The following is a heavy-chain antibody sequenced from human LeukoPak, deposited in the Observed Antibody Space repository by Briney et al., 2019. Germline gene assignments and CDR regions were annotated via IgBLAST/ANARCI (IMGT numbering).Heavy chain of an antibody. Sequence: ASVKVSCKASGGTFSSYAISWVRQAPGQGLEWMGWISAYNGNTNYAQKLQGRVTMTTDTSTSTAYMELRSLRSDDTAVYYCARSRRGTTGRDAFDIWGQGTMVTVSS. V-gene: IGHV1-18*01. CDR2: ISAYNGNT. CDR3: ARSRRGTTGRDAFDI. D-gene: IGHD1-7*01. CDR1: GGTFSSYA. J-gene: IGHJ3*02.